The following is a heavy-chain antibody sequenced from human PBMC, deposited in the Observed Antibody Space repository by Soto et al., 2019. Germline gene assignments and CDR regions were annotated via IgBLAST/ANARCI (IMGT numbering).Heavy chain of an antibody. CDR1: GFNVTNTY. J-gene: IGHJ3*02. D-gene: IGHD2-2*01. CDR3: ARDSSDSSRAASFDI. V-gene: IGHV3-53*01. CDR2: MYRGVST. Sequence: EVQLVESGGGLIKPGGSLRLSCAVSGFNVTNTYMSWVRQAPGKGLEWVSVMYRGVSTIYADSVKGRFTVSRDDSTNAVSIQMNSLRAEDTAVYYCARDSSDSSRAASFDIWGQGTMVTVSS.